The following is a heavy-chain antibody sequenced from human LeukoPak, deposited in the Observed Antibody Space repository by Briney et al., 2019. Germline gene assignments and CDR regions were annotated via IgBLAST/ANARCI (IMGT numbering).Heavy chain of an antibody. CDR3: ARRSLTDPYDFWSGSEMDV. CDR1: GGTFSSYA. J-gene: IGHJ6*04. CDR2: IIPIFGTA. D-gene: IGHD3-3*01. Sequence: GASVKVSCKASGGTFSSYAISWVRQAPGQGLEWMGGIIPIFGTANYAQKFQGRVTITADESTSTAYMELSSLRSEDTAVYYCARRSLTDPYDFWSGSEMDVWGKGTTVTVSS. V-gene: IGHV1-69*13.